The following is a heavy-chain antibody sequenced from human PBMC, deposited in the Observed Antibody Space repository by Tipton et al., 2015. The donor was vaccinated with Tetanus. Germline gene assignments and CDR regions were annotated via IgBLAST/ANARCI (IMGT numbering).Heavy chain of an antibody. J-gene: IGHJ3*02. Sequence: TLSLTCAVYDGSFSGYYWNWVRQPPGKGLEWIGEINHSGSTNLNPPLRSRVTMSVDTSKNQFSLKMRSVTAADTGQYYCARRPDGLDMWGQGTMVTVSS. D-gene: IGHD4-17*01. CDR1: DGSFSGYY. CDR3: ARRPDGLDM. V-gene: IGHV4-34*01. CDR2: INHSGST.